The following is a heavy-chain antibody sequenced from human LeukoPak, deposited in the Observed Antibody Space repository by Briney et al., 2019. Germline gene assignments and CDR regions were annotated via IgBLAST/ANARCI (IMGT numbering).Heavy chain of an antibody. CDR3: ARANYYDNSGYSRGAFDI. J-gene: IGHJ3*02. V-gene: IGHV4-38-2*02. Sequence: SETLSLTCTVSGGSISSYYWSWIQQPPGKGLEWIGSIFHSGSTYYNPSLKSRVTISVDTSKNQFSLKLSSVTAADTALYYCARANYYDNSGYSRGAFDIWGQGTMVTVSS. CDR2: IFHSGST. CDR1: GGSISSYY. D-gene: IGHD3-22*01.